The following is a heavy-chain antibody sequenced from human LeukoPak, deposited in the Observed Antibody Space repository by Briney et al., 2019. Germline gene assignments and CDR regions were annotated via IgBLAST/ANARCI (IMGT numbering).Heavy chain of an antibody. V-gene: IGHV3-30*04. CDR3: AGSSSCFDY. CDR2: ISYDGSNK. J-gene: IGHJ4*02. D-gene: IGHD6-13*01. CDR1: GFTFSSYA. Sequence: PGRSLRLSCAASGFTFSSYAMHWVRQAPGKGLEWVAVISYDGSNKYYADSVKGRFTISRDNSKNTLYLQMNSLGAEDTAVYYCAGSSSCFDYWGQGTLVTVSS.